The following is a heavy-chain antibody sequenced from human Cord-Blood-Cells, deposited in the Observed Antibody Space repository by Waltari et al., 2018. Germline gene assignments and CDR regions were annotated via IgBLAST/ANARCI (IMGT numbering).Heavy chain of an antibody. V-gene: IGHV4-61*09. D-gene: IGHD1-7*01. CDR2: IDTSGIT. CDR3: ARVYNWNYYFDY. Sequence: QVQLQESGPGLVKPSQTLSLTCTVSGGSISSGSYYWSWIRQPAGEGLEWIGYIDTSGITYHHPSHKLRVTISEETSKNQSSLKLSSVTAADPAVYYGARVYNWNYYFDYWGQGTLVTVSS. CDR1: GGSISSGSYY. J-gene: IGHJ4*02.